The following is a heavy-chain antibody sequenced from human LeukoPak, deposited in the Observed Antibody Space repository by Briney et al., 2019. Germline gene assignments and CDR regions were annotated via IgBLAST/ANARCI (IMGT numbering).Heavy chain of an antibody. Sequence: GGSLSLSCVASGFTFSSYIMNWLRQAPAKELEWVSSISSTSSYIYYAASGNGRFTISRHNAKNSLYLQMTRLRAEDTAVYYCARAISLRYFDHWGQGTLVPVPS. D-gene: IGHD4-17*01. CDR2: ISSTSSYI. J-gene: IGHJ4*02. CDR1: GFTFSSYI. V-gene: IGHV3-21*01. CDR3: ARAISLRYFDH.